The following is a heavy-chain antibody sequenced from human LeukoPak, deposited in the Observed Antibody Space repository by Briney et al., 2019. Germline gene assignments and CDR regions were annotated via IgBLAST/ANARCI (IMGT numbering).Heavy chain of an antibody. J-gene: IGHJ4*02. D-gene: IGHD6-13*01. V-gene: IGHV3-64*01. CDR3: ARGRSSSWYHQLDY. Sequence: GGSLRLSCAASGFTFSSYAMHWVRQAPGKGLEYVSATSSNGGSTYYANSVKGRFTISRDNSKNTLYLQMGSLRAEDMAVYYCARGRSSSWYHQLDYWGQGTLVTVSS. CDR2: TSSNGGST. CDR1: GFTFSSYA.